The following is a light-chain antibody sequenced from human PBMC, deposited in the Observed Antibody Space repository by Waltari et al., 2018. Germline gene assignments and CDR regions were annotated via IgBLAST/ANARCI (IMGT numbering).Light chain of an antibody. V-gene: IGLV3-27*01. Sequence: SYELTHPSSVSVSPGQIARSSCSGAVLAKKYARWFQQKPGQAPVLVIYKDSERPSGIPARFSGSNSGTTVTLTISGAEGEDEADYYCNSAADTLVFGGGTKLTVL. CDR3: NSAADTLV. CDR1: VLAKKY. J-gene: IGLJ3*02. CDR2: KDS.